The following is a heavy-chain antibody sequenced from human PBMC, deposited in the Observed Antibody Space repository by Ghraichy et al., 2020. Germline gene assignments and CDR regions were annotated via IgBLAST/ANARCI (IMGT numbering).Heavy chain of an antibody. CDR3: VREGGDYYDNSGQYYFDY. Sequence: GESLNISCAASGFTFSTYDMHWVRQVTGKGLEWVSVIGTGGDTYYSGSVKGRFTISRENAENSLFLQMNSLRAEDTAVYYCVREGGDYYDNSGQYYFDYWGQGALVTVSS. D-gene: IGHD3-22*01. J-gene: IGHJ4*02. CDR1: GFTFSTYD. CDR2: IGTGGDT. V-gene: IGHV3-13*01.